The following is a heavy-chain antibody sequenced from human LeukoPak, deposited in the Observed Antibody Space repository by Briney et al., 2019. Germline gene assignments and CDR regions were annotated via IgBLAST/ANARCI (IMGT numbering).Heavy chain of an antibody. V-gene: IGHV1-2*02. CDR3: APTDVDYFDH. CDR2: INLNSGGT. J-gene: IGHJ4*02. Sequence: ASVKVPCKASGYTFTGYPMHWVRQAPGQGLEWMGWINLNSGGTKYAQQFQGRVTMTRDTSISTAYMELSRLRSDDTAVYYCAPTDVDYFDHWGQGTLVTVSS. CDR1: GYTFTGYP.